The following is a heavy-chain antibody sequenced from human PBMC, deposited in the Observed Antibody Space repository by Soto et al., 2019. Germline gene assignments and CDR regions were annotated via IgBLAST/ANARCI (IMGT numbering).Heavy chain of an antibody. J-gene: IGHJ6*02. D-gene: IGHD3-22*01. Sequence: QVQLVQSGAEVKKPGASVKVSCKVSGYTLTELSMHWVRQAPGKGLEWMGGFDPEDGETIYAQKFQGRVTMTEDTSTDTAYMELSSLRSEDTAVYYCATLSEQYYYDSSGEGVDVWGQGTTVTVSS. CDR3: ATLSEQYYYDSSGEGVDV. V-gene: IGHV1-24*01. CDR1: GYTLTELS. CDR2: FDPEDGET.